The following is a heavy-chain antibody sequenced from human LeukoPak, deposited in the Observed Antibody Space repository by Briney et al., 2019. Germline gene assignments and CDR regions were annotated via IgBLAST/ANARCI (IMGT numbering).Heavy chain of an antibody. J-gene: IGHJ4*02. CDR3: ARVDYYDSSGYWYYFDY. D-gene: IGHD3-22*01. CDR1: GFTVSSNY. V-gene: IGHV3-53*01. Sequence: QPGGSLRLSCAASGFTVSSNYMSWVRQAPGKGLEWVSVIYSGGSTYYADSVKGRFTNSRDNSKNTLYLQMNSLRAEDTAVYYCARVDYYDSSGYWYYFDYWGQGTLVTVSS. CDR2: IYSGGST.